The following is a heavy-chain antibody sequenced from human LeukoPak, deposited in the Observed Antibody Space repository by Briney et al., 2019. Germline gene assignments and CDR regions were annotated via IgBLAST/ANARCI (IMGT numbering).Heavy chain of an antibody. J-gene: IGHJ4*02. CDR1: GGSISSYY. D-gene: IGHD6-13*01. CDR3: ASSSWYGRLDY. V-gene: IGHV4-59*01. CDR2: IYYSGST. Sequence: SETLSLTCTVSGGSISSYYWSWIRQPPGKGLEWIGYIYYSGSTNYNPSLESRVTISVDTSKNQFPLKLSSVTAADTAVYYCASSSWYGRLDYWGQGTLVTVSS.